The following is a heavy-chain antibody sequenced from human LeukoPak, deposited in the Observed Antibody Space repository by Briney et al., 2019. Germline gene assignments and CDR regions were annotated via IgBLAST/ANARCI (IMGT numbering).Heavy chain of an antibody. CDR1: GYTFTSYW. CDR2: IYPGDSDT. D-gene: IGHD6-13*01. CDR3: GRLSSRDYYFDY. J-gene: IGHJ4*02. Sequence: GESLKISCKGSGYTFTSYWIGWVRQMPGKGLEWMGIIYPGDSDTRYSPSFQGQVTISADKSISTAYLQWRSLKASDTAVFYCGRLSSRDYYFDYWAREPWSPSPQ. V-gene: IGHV5-51*01.